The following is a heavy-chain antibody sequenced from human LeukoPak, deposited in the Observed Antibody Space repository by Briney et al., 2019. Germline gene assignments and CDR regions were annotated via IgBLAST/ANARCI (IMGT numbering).Heavy chain of an antibody. V-gene: IGHV4-59*01. CDR2: LYYSGNT. D-gene: IGHD1-26*01. J-gene: IGHJ4*02. CDR1: GGSISDYY. CDR3: ARGEYEDLVDN. Sequence: PETLSLTCTVSGGSISDYYWSWIRQSPVRGLEWIGYLYYSGNTNYNPSLKSRLTTSRDMAKNQFSLKLSSVTSADTAVYYCARGEYEDLVDNWRQGTLVTVSS.